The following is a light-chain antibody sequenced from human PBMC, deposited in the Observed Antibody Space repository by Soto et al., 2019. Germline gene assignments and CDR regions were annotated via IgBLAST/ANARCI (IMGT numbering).Light chain of an antibody. V-gene: IGLV2-14*01. CDR3: VSYTSTSKYL. CDR1: GGAVSAFHF. CDR2: EVS. J-gene: IGLJ1*01. Sequence: QSVLTQPASVAGSPGQSITISCTGPGGAVSAFHFVSWYQQHPGKAPRVIIYEVSNGPSGVSSRFSGSKSGNTASLIISGLQSDDEADYYCVSYTSTSKYLLGTGTKGTV.